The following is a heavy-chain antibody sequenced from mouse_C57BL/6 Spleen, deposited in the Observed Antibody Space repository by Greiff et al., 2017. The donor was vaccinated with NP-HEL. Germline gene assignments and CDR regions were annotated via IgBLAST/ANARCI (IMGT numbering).Heavy chain of an antibody. CDR1: GYSITSGYY. Sequence: EVKLQESGPGLVKPSQSLSLTCSVTGYSITSGYYWNWIRQFPGNKLEWMGYISYDGSNNYNPSLKNRISITRDTSKNQFFLKLNSVTTEDTATYYCARDGDYGDYWGQGTTLTVSS. D-gene: IGHD2-4*01. CDR2: ISYDGSN. CDR3: ARDGDYGDY. J-gene: IGHJ2*01. V-gene: IGHV3-6*01.